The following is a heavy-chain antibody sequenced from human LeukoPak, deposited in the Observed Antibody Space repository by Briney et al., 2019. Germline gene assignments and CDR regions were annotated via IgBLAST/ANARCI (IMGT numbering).Heavy chain of an antibody. CDR3: AREGWGTYRRGPYYSDY. Sequence: GASVKVSCKASGYTFTSNGISWVRQAPGQGLEWMGLINGYNGNTKYAQKFQGRVTMTTDTSTTTAYMELRSIRSDETAVYYCAREGWGTYRRGPYYSDYRGQGTLISVSS. V-gene: IGHV1-18*04. CDR2: INGYNGNT. J-gene: IGHJ4*02. CDR1: GYTFTSNG. D-gene: IGHD6-19*01.